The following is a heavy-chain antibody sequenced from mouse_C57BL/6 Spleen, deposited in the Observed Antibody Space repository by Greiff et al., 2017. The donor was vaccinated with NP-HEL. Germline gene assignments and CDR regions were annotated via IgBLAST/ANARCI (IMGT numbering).Heavy chain of an antibody. CDR1: GYTFTSYW. CDR2: IDPSDSYT. J-gene: IGHJ3*01. V-gene: IGHV1-69*01. CDR3: ARGRSNYFAY. D-gene: IGHD2-5*01. Sequence: VQLQQSGAELVMPGASVKLSCKASGYTFTSYWMHWVKQRPGQGLEWIGEIDPSDSYTNYNQKFKGKSTLTVDKSSSTAYMQLSSLTSEDSAVYYCARGRSNYFAYWGQGTLVTVSA.